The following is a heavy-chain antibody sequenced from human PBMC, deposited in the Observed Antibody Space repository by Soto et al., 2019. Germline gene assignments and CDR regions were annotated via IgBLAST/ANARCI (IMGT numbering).Heavy chain of an antibody. J-gene: IGHJ4*02. CDR2: IYPGDSDT. CDR1: GYSFTSYW. V-gene: IGHV5-51*01. CDR3: ASTRYDYVWGGTTGFDY. D-gene: IGHD3-16*01. Sequence: GESLKISCKGSGYSFTSYWIGWVRQMPGKGLEWMGIIYPGDSDTRYSPSFQGQVTISADKSISTAYLQWSSLKASDTAMYYCASTRYDYVWGGTTGFDYWGQGTLVTVSS.